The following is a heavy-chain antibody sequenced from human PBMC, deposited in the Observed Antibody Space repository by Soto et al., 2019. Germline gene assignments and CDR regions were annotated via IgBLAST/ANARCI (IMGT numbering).Heavy chain of an antibody. CDR1: GYTFTSYG. Sequence: ASVKVSCKASGYTFTSYGISWVRQAPGQGLEWKGWISAYNGKTNYAQKLQGRVTMTTDTSTSTAYMELRSLRSGDTAVYYCARELFGGSSWTHYYYYYYMDVWGKGTTVTVSS. V-gene: IGHV1-18*01. D-gene: IGHD6-13*01. CDR2: ISAYNGKT. J-gene: IGHJ6*03. CDR3: ARELFGGSSWTHYYYYYYMDV.